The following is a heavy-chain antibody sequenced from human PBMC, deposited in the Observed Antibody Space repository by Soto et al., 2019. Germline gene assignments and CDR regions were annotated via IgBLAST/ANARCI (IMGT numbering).Heavy chain of an antibody. CDR1: GFTFSSYG. J-gene: IGHJ4*02. V-gene: IGHV3-30*18. D-gene: IGHD3-3*01. Sequence: QVQLVESGGGVVQPGRSLRLSCAASGFTFSSYGMHWVRQAPGKGLEWVAVISYDGSNKYYADSVKGRFTISRDNSKNTLYLQMNSLRAEDTAVYYCAKATAPPPSYDFWSGSDSWGQGTLVTVSS. CDR2: ISYDGSNK. CDR3: AKATAPPPSYDFWSGSDS.